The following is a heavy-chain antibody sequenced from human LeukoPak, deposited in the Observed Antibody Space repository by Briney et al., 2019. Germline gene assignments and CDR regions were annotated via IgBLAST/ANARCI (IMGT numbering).Heavy chain of an antibody. Sequence: PSETLSLTCTVSGGSISPYYWLWIRQPPGKGLEWIGYVYYSGGTNYNPSLKSRVTMSVDTSKNQLSLKLTSVTAADTAVYYCARRAAAVGTFYMDVWGEGTTVTVSS. CDR3: ARRAAAVGTFYMDV. J-gene: IGHJ6*03. D-gene: IGHD6-13*01. CDR1: GGSISPYY. CDR2: VYYSGGT. V-gene: IGHV4-59*01.